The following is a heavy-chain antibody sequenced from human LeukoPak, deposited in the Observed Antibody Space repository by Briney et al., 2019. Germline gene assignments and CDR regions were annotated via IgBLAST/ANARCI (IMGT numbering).Heavy chain of an antibody. Sequence: QTGGSLRLSCAASGFTFNTYTMNWVRQAPGKGLEWVSAISGRGDVTYYADFVKGRFTISRDNSKNTLFLQMNSLRVEDTATYYCAKGTERYREVSSFDSWGRGTLVAVSS. J-gene: IGHJ4*02. D-gene: IGHD3-10*01. CDR3: AKGTERYREVSSFDS. CDR1: GFTFNTYT. V-gene: IGHV3-23*01. CDR2: ISGRGDVT.